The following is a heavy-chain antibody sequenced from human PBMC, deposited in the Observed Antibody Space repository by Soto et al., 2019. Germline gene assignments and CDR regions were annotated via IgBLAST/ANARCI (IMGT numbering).Heavy chain of an antibody. CDR3: SWSLNY. V-gene: IGHV3-7*01. Sequence: EVQLVQSGGGLVPPGGSLRLSCAASGFPFSSSWMDWVRQAPGKGLEWVANINQDGSQTYYVDSVEGRFTVSRDNAENSLYLQMDGLRVEDTAVYYCSWSLNYWGLGTLVTVSS. D-gene: IGHD3-3*01. J-gene: IGHJ4*02. CDR2: INQDGSQT. CDR1: GFPFSSSW.